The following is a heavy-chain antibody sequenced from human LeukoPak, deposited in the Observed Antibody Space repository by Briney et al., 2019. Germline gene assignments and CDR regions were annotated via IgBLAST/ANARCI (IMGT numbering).Heavy chain of an antibody. V-gene: IGHV3-48*03. D-gene: IGHD1-26*01. Sequence: GGSLRLSCAASGFTFSSYEMNWVRQAPGKGLEWVSYISSSGSTIYYADSVKGRFTISRDNAKNSLYLQMNSLRAEDTAVYHCARDSVGAAQDPRGGFDYWGQGTLVTVSS. CDR3: ARDSVGAAQDPRGGFDY. CDR1: GFTFSSYE. CDR2: ISSSGSTI. J-gene: IGHJ4*02.